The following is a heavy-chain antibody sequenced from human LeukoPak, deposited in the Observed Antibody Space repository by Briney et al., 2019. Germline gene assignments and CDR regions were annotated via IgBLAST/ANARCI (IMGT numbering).Heavy chain of an antibody. CDR1: GFTFDDYA. CDR3: AKDIGDIVVVPAAGGFDY. J-gene: IGHJ4*02. Sequence: GRSLRLSCAASGFTFDDYAMHWVRQAPGKGLEWVSGISWNSGSIGYADSVKGRFTISRDNAKNSLYLQMNSLRAEDTALYYCAKDIGDIVVVPAAGGFDYWGQGTLVTVSS. V-gene: IGHV3-9*01. D-gene: IGHD2-2*01. CDR2: ISWNSGSI.